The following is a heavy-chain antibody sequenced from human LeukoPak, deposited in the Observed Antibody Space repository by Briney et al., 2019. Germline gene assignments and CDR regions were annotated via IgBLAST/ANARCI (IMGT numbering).Heavy chain of an antibody. Sequence: GGSPRLSCAASGFSVNSNYMSWVRQAPGKGLEWVSIIYSGGNTYYADSVRGRFTISRDSSKNTLSLQLSSLRADDTAVYYCVSHSDPVTNYSFDYWGQGTLVTVSS. CDR2: IYSGGNT. J-gene: IGHJ4*02. D-gene: IGHD4-17*01. CDR3: VSHSDPVTNYSFDY. CDR1: GFSVNSNY. V-gene: IGHV3-53*01.